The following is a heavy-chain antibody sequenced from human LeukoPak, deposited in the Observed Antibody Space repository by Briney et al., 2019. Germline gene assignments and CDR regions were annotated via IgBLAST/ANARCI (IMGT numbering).Heavy chain of an antibody. V-gene: IGHV4-39*01. CDR3: ARPLSAYCSSTSCRDY. CDR1: GTSISSSDYY. D-gene: IGHD2-2*01. J-gene: IGHJ4*02. CDR2: NCYSRNT. Sequence: SETLSLTCTVSGTSISSSDYYWSWIRQPPGKGLEWIVSNCYSRNTYYNPSLKSRVTISVDTSKNQFSLKLSSVTAADTAVYYCARPLSAYCSSTSCRDYWGQGTLVTVSS.